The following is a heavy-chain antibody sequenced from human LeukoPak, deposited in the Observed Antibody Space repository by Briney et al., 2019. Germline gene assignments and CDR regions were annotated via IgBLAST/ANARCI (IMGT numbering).Heavy chain of an antibody. J-gene: IGHJ3*02. D-gene: IGHD6-13*01. V-gene: IGHV5-51*01. CDR2: IYPGDSDT. CDR1: GYSFTSYW. CDR3: ARRSLSPWIAAAGSAFDI. Sequence: GESLKISCKGSGYSFTSYWIGWVRQMPGKGLEWMGIIYPGDSDTRYSPSFQGQVTISADKSISTAYLQWSSLKASDTAMYYCARRSLSPWIAAAGSAFDIWGQGTMVTVSS.